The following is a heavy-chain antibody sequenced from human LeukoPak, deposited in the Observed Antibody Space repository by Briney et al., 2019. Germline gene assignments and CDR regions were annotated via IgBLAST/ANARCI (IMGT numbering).Heavy chain of an antibody. D-gene: IGHD3-10*01. CDR3: ARGGLVRGTLNSLSACDI. V-gene: IGHV6-1*01. CDR1: GDSFSSNSAG. CDR2: TYYRSKWYI. J-gene: IGHJ3*02. Sequence: SQTLSLTCAISGDSFSSNSAGWNWIRQSPSRGLEWLGRTYYRSKWYIDYAISVNSRITTNPDTSKNQFSLQLKSVTPEDTAVYYCARGGLVRGTLNSLSACDIWGQGTMVTVSS.